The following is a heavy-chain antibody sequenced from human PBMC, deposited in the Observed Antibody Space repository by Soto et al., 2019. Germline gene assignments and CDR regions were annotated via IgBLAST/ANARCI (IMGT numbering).Heavy chain of an antibody. CDR1: GYTFTIYG. V-gene: IGHV1-18*01. CDR2: ISPDNGNT. Sequence: QVQLVQSGGEVKKPGASVKVSCKASGYTFTIYGINWVRQAPGQGLEWMGWISPDNGNTNYAKKLQGRVTMTTDTTTSTAYMELRSLRSDDTAVYYCARALGYSGYAGMDVWGQGTTVTFS. CDR3: ARALGYSGYAGMDV. D-gene: IGHD5-12*01. J-gene: IGHJ6*02.